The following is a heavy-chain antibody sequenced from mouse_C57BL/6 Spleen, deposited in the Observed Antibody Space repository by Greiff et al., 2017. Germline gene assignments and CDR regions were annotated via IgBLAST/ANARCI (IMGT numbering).Heavy chain of an antibody. CDR1: GYTFTDYY. J-gene: IGHJ3*01. CDR3: ARESNSRFAY. Sequence: EVQLQQSGPELVKPGASVKISCKASGYTFTDYYMNWVKQSHGKSLEWIGDINPNNGGTSYNQKFKGKATLTVDKSSSTAYMELRSLTSEDSAVYYCARESNSRFAYWGKGTLVTVSA. CDR2: INPNNGGT. D-gene: IGHD2-5*01. V-gene: IGHV1-26*01.